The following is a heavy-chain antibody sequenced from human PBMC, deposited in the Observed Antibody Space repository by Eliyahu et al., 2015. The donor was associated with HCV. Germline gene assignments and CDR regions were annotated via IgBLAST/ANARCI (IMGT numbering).Heavy chain of an antibody. V-gene: IGHV3-23*01. CDR2: ITASGATT. CDR1: GFPFTNYA. Sequence: EVQLLQSGGGLVQPGGSLRXXCXASGFPFTNYAMXWVRQAPGKGLEWVSAITASGATTYYADSVEGRFTISRDNSKNTLYLEMNSLRAEDTAVYYCTNGYEGSGYYYVDWGQGTLVTVSS. CDR3: TNGYEGSGYYYVD. D-gene: IGHD3-22*01. J-gene: IGHJ4*02.